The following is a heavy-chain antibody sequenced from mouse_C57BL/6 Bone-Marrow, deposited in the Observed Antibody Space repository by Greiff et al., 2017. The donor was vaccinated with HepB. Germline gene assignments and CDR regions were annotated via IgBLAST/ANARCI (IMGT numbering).Heavy chain of an antibody. Sequence: EVKLVESEGGLVQPGSSMKLSCTASGFTFSDYYMAWVRQVPEKGLEWVANINYDGSSTYYLDSLKSRFIISRDNAKNIIYLQMSSLKSEDTATYYCARVTTVVAYWYFDVWGTGTTVTVSS. D-gene: IGHD1-1*01. V-gene: IGHV5-16*01. CDR1: GFTFSDYY. J-gene: IGHJ1*03. CDR2: INYDGSST. CDR3: ARVTTVVAYWYFDV.